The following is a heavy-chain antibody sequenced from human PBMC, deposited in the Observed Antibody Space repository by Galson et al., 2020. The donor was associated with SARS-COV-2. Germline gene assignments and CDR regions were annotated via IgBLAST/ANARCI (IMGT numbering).Heavy chain of an antibody. Sequence: ASETLSLTCTVAGYSISSGYYWGWIRQPPGRGLEWIGSIYHSGNTYYNPSLKSRVTISVDTSKNQFSLELSSVTAADTAVYYCATTLYYYDSATNDYWGQEPWSPSPQ. CDR3: ATTLYYYDSATNDY. CDR1: GYSISSGYY. J-gene: IGHJ4*01. CDR2: IYHSGNT. V-gene: IGHV4-38-2*02. D-gene: IGHD3-22*01.